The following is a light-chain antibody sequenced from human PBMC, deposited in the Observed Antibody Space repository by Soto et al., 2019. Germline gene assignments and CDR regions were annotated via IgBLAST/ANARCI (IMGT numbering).Light chain of an antibody. CDR1: QSVSSNY. J-gene: IGKJ1*01. CDR3: QQYCNSPT. Sequence: EIVLTQSPGTLSLSPGERATLSCRSSQSVSSNYLAWYQQKPDLPPRLLIYDVSGRATGIPDRFSGSGSGTDFTLTISRTGAEDFAVYYCQQYCNSPTFGQGNKVEIK. V-gene: IGKV3-20*01. CDR2: DVS.